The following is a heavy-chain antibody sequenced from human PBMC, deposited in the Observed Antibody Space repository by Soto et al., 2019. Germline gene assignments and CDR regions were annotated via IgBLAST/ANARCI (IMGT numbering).Heavy chain of an antibody. V-gene: IGHV4-31*03. J-gene: IGHJ4*02. CDR3: ASVVVAATLPYYFDY. Sequence: QVQLQESGPGLVKPSQTLSLTCTVSGGSISSGAYYWSWIRQHPGKGLEWIGYIDYSGSTYYTPSPKSRVTISVDTSYNQFALRLTSLTAADTAVYYCASVVVAATLPYYFDYWGQGTLVTVSS. CDR2: IDYSGST. D-gene: IGHD2-15*01. CDR1: GGSISSGAYY.